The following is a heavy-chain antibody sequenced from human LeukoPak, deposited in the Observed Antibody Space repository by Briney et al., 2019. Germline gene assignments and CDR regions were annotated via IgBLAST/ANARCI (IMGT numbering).Heavy chain of an antibody. CDR3: AKLDYYGNY. CDR2: ISGSSVTT. D-gene: IGHD3-10*01. V-gene: IGHV3-23*01. CDR1: GFTFRSYV. J-gene: IGHJ4*02. Sequence: GGSLRLSCAASGFTFRSYVMSWVRQAPGKGLEWVSTISGSSVTTYYADSVKGRFTISRDNSKNTLYLQMNSLRAEDTAVYYCAKLDYYGNYWGQGPLVTVSS.